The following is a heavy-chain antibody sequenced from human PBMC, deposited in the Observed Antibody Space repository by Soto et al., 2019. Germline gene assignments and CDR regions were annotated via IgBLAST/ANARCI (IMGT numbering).Heavy chain of an antibody. CDR2: ISAYNGNT. J-gene: IGHJ4*02. CDR3: ARDAAVGLFDY. CDR1: GYTFTRYG. V-gene: IGHV1-18*01. Sequence: ASVTVSCKASGYTFTRYGISWVRQAPGQGLEWMGWISAYNGNTNYAQKLQGRVTMTTDTSTSTAYMELRSLRSDDTVVYYCARDAAVGLFDYWGQGTLVTVSS. D-gene: IGHD1-26*01.